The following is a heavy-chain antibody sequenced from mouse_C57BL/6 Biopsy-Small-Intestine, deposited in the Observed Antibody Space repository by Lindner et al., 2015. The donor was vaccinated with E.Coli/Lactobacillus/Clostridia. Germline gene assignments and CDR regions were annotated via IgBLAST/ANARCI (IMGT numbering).Heavy chain of an antibody. CDR3: ARGNYGGNYFDV. CDR2: ISSGSNTV. CDR1: GFTFSDYG. V-gene: IGHV5-17*01. D-gene: IGHD2-1*01. Sequence: VQLQESGGGLVKPGGSLKLSCAASGFTFSDYGMHWVRQTPEKGLEWVAHISSGSNTVYYADTVKGRFTISRDNAKRTLFLQMTSLRSEDTAMYYCARGNYGGNYFDVLGPRHHSHSLL. J-gene: IGHJ2*01.